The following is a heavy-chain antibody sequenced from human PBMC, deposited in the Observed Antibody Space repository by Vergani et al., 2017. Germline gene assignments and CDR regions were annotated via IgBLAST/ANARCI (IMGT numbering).Heavy chain of an antibody. CDR1: GFTFSSYS. CDR3: AKGSGYSGYADDY. Sequence: EVQLVESGGGLVQPGGSLRLSCAASGFTFSSYSMNWVRQAPGKGLEWVSYISSSSSYTNYADSVKGRFTISRDNAKNSLYLQMNSLRAEDTAVYYCAKGSGYSGYADDYWGQGTLVTVSS. V-gene: IGHV3-48*04. J-gene: IGHJ4*02. D-gene: IGHD5-12*01. CDR2: ISSSSSYT.